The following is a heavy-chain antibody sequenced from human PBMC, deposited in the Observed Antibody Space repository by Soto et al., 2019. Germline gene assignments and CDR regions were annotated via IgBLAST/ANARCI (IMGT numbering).Heavy chain of an antibody. V-gene: IGHV1-8*01. CDR3: ARGAGLNTPLRYFDWLASQNYYYGMDV. CDR2: MNPNSGNT. D-gene: IGHD3-9*01. CDR1: GYTFTSYD. J-gene: IGHJ6*02. Sequence: QVQLVQSGAEVKKPGASVKVSCKASGYTFTSYDINWVRQATGQGLEWMGWMNPNSGNTGYAQKFQGRVTMTRKTSISTAYMELSSLGSEDTAVYYCARGAGLNTPLRYFDWLASQNYYYGMDVWGQGTTVTVSS.